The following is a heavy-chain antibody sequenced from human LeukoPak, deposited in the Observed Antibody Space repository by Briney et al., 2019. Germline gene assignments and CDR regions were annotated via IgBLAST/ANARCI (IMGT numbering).Heavy chain of an antibody. CDR2: ISSSSSTI. V-gene: IGHV3-48*04. CDR3: ARAGSHWHYVY. CDR1: GFTFSSYS. D-gene: IGHD3-10*01. J-gene: IGHJ4*02. Sequence: PGGSLRLSCAASGFTFSSYSMNWVRQAPGKGLEWVSYISSSSSTIYYADSVKGRFTISRDNAKNSLSLQMNNLRVEDTAVYYCARAGSHWHYVYWGQGTVVTVSS.